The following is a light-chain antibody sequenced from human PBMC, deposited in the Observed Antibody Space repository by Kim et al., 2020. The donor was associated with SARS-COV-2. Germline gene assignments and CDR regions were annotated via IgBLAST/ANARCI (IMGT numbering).Light chain of an antibody. CDR3: SSYTDNSSRYV. V-gene: IGLV2-14*03. Sequence: PIPISCTGSSSDIGGYNHVSWYQQYPGKAPKLVIYGVSNRPSGVSSRFSGSKSGNMASLTISGLQIEDEADFYCSSYTDNSSRYVFGTGTKVTVL. CDR2: GVS. CDR1: SSDIGGYNH. J-gene: IGLJ1*01.